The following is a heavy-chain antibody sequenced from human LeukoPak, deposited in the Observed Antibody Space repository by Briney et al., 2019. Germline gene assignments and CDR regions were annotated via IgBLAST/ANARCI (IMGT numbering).Heavy chain of an antibody. D-gene: IGHD2/OR15-2a*01. Sequence: SETLSLTCSVSGGFISRYYWSWVRQPLGKGLEWLGHIFYSGQSNYNASLTSRIRISVDTSKAQFSLELASVTAANTAVYYCAKIDPLGFFDQWGPGILVTVSS. CDR3: AKIDPLGFFDQ. CDR2: IFYSGQS. CDR1: GGFISRYY. V-gene: IGHV4-59*12. J-gene: IGHJ4*02.